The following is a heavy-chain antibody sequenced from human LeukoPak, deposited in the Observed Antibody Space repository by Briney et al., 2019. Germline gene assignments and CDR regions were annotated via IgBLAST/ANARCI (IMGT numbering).Heavy chain of an antibody. CDR3: LLQMTYGELSDPDF. J-gene: IGHJ4*02. CDR2: SGTRSGTK. Sequence: PGGSLRLSCAASGFTLSSLAMHWVRQAPGKGLEWVSSSGTRSGTKYYADSVMGRFTISRGSAMNSVSLQINSLRAEDTAVYYCLLQMTYGELSDPDFRGRGTLVTVSS. V-gene: IGHV3-21*01. D-gene: IGHD3-16*02. CDR1: GFTLSSLA.